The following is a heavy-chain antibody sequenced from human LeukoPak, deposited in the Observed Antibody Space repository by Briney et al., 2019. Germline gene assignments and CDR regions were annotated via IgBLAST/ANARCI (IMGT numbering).Heavy chain of an antibody. CDR3: AKNSRWITMVRGVLDY. CDR2: ISGSGGST. V-gene: IGHV3-23*01. D-gene: IGHD3-10*01. J-gene: IGHJ4*02. CDR1: GLTFSSYA. Sequence: GGSLRLSCAASGLTFSSYAMSWVRQAPGKGLEWVSAISGSGGSTYYADSVKGRFTISRDNSKNTLYLQMNSLRAEDTAVYYCAKNSRWITMVRGVLDYWGQGTLVTVSS.